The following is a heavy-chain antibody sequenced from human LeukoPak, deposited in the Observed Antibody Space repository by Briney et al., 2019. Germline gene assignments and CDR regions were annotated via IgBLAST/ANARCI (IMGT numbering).Heavy chain of an antibody. D-gene: IGHD2-15*01. CDR2: FDPEDGET. CDR3: ATVWRGGGSPNWFDP. CDR1: GYTLTELS. J-gene: IGHJ5*02. V-gene: IGHV1-24*01. Sequence: ASVKVSCKVSGYTLTELSMHWVRQAPGKGLEWMGGFDPEDGETIYAQKFQGRVTMTEDTSTDTAYMELSSLRSEDTAVYYCATVWRGGGSPNWFDPWGQGTLVTVSS.